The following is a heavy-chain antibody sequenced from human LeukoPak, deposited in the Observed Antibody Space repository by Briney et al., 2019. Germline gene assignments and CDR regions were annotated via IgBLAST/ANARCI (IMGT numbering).Heavy chain of an antibody. Sequence: PSETLSLTCTVSGGSISSSNYYWGWIRQPPGKGLEWIGNIYYSGSTHYNPSLKSRVTISVDTSKNQFSLKLSSVTAADTAVYFCARLSYYGSAPPYFDYWGQETLVTVSS. V-gene: IGHV4-39*01. CDR3: ARLSYYGSAPPYFDY. CDR1: GGSISSSNYY. D-gene: IGHD3-10*01. J-gene: IGHJ4*02. CDR2: IYYSGST.